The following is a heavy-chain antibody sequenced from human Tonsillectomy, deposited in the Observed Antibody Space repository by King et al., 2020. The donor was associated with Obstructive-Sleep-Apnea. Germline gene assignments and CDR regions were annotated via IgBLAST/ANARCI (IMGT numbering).Heavy chain of an antibody. J-gene: IGHJ5*02. V-gene: IGHV3-64D*09. CDR1: GFNFMAYA. CDR2: ISANGVVT. CDR3: VPSGTGSTVTHH. D-gene: IGHD4-17*01. Sequence: VQLVESGGDLVQPGGSLRLSCSASGFNFMAYAMNWVRQAPGKGLQFVSAISANGVVTYYADSVKGRFTISRDNYKNTLYLQMSSLRTEDTAVYYCVPSGTGSTVTHHWGQGTLVTVSS.